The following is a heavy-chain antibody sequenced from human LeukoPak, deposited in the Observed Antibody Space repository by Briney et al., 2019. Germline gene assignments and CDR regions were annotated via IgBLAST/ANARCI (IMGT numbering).Heavy chain of an antibody. CDR2: ISSSSSTI. D-gene: IGHD6-13*01. CDR3: ARDSRGYSSSWYGCYYGMDV. Sequence: PGGSLRLSCAASGFTFSSYSMNWVRQAPGKGLEWVSYISSSSSTIYYADSVKGRFTISRDNAKNSLYLQMNSLRDEDTAVYYCARDSRGYSSSWYGCYYGMDVWGQGTTVTVSS. V-gene: IGHV3-48*02. J-gene: IGHJ6*02. CDR1: GFTFSSYS.